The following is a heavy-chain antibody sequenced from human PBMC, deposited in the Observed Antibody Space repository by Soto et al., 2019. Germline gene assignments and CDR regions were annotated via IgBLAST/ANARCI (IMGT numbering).Heavy chain of an antibody. J-gene: IGHJ3*01. CDR3: ARGPLGELSHNVIDL. D-gene: IGHD3-16*02. CDR1: GVSISRGGYY. CDR2: LYYRGST. V-gene: IGHV4-31*03. Sequence: QVQLQESGPGLVKPSQTLSLTCTVSGVSISRGGYYWSWIRQHPGEGLEWIGFLYYRGSTYYNPSLKSRVTMSVDTSKNQFSVNLTSVTAADTAVYYCARGPLGELSHNVIDLWGRGTMVTVSS.